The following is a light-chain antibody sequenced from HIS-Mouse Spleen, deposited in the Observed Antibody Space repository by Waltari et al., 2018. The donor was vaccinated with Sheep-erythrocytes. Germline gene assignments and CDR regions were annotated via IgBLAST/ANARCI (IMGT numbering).Light chain of an antibody. J-gene: IGKJ4*01. Sequence: DIQMTQSPSTLSASVGDRVTITCRASQSISSWLAWYQQKPGKAPKLLIYKASSLESGVPSRFSGSGSGTEFTLTISSLQPDDFATYYCQQYNSYSHTFGGRTKVEIK. V-gene: IGKV1-5*03. CDR1: QSISSW. CDR3: QQYNSYSHT. CDR2: KAS.